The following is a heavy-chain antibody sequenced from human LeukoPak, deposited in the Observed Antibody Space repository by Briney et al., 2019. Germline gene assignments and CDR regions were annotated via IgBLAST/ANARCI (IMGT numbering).Heavy chain of an antibody. J-gene: IGHJ4*02. CDR1: GGSIRSYY. Sequence: SETLSLTCTVSGGSIRSYYWSWIRQPPGKGLEWIGYVSYTGSTNYDPSLKSRVTISVDTSKNQFSLKLSSVTAADTALYYCARDGSGYDLSYFDYWGQGTLVTVSS. CDR2: VSYTGST. D-gene: IGHD5-12*01. CDR3: ARDGSGYDLSYFDY. V-gene: IGHV4-59*01.